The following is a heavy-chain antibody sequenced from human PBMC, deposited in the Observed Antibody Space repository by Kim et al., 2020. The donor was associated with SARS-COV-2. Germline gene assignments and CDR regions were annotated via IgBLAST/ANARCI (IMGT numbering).Heavy chain of an antibody. V-gene: IGHV3-48*04. CDR2: ISSSSSTI. D-gene: IGHD3-9*01. CDR3: ARDPMGYFDWHFDY. J-gene: IGHJ4*02. CDR1: GFTFSTYS. Sequence: GGSLRLSCAAYGFTFSTYSMNWVRQAPGKGLKWVSYISSSSSTIYYADSVKGRFTISRDNAKNSLYLQMNSLRAEDTAVYYCARDPMGYFDWHFDYWGQGTLVTVSS.